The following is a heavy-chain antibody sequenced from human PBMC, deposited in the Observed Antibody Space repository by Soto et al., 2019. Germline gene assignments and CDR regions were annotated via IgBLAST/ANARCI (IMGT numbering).Heavy chain of an antibody. CDR3: ASSGYYYGWFDP. V-gene: IGHV4-61*01. D-gene: IGHD3-22*01. CDR2: IYYSGST. J-gene: IGHJ5*02. CDR1: GGSVSSGSYY. Sequence: PSETLSLTCTVSGGSVSSGSYYWSWIRQPPGKGLEWIGYIYYSGSTNYNPSPKSRVTISVDTSKNQFSLKLSSVTAADTAVYYCASSGYYYGWFDPWGQGTLVTVSS.